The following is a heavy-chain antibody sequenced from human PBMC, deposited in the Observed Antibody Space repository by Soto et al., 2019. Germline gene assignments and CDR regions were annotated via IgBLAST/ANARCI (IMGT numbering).Heavy chain of an antibody. J-gene: IGHJ6*02. Sequence: SETLSLTCTVSGGSISSSSYYWGWIRQPPGKGLEWIGSIYYSGSTYYNPSLKSRVTISVDTSKNQFSLKLSSVTAADTAVYYCARGSNYDAWVGYYYYGMDVWGQGTTVTVSS. CDR3: ARGSNYDAWVGYYYYGMDV. D-gene: IGHD4-4*01. CDR2: IYYSGST. V-gene: IGHV4-39*01. CDR1: GGSISSSSYY.